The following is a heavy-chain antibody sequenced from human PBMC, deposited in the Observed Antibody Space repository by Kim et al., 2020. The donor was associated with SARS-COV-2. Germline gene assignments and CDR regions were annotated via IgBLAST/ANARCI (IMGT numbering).Heavy chain of an antibody. D-gene: IGHD3-10*01. Sequence: ASVKVSCKASGYTFTSYAMNWVRQAPGQGLEWMGWINTNTGNPTYAQGFTGRFVFSLDTSVSTAYLQISSLKAEDTAVYYCARDLTVRGVVYYGMDVWGQGTTVTVSS. CDR2: INTNTGNP. CDR1: GYTFTSYA. J-gene: IGHJ6*02. CDR3: ARDLTVRGVVYYGMDV. V-gene: IGHV7-4-1*02.